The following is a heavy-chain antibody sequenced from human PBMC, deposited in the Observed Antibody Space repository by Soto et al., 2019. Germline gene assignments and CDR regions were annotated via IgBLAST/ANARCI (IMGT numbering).Heavy chain of an antibody. CDR1: GFTVSSNY. CDR3: ARVVEVGWRYFDY. Sequence: PGGSLRLSCAASGFTVSSNYMSWVRQAPGKGLEWVSVIYSGGSTYYADSVKGRFTISRDNSKNTLYLQMNSLRAEDTAVYYCARVVEVGWRYFDYWGQGTRVTVSS. D-gene: IGHD2-15*01. CDR2: IYSGGST. J-gene: IGHJ4*02. V-gene: IGHV3-53*01.